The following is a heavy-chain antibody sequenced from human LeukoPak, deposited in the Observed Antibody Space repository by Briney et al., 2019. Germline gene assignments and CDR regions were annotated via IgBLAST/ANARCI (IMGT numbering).Heavy chain of an antibody. V-gene: IGHV4-38-2*01. CDR2: IYHSGRT. CDR3: ATWSGYPYYFDY. J-gene: IGHJ4*02. CDR1: GYSISSGYY. Sequence: SETLSLTCAVSGYSISSGYYWGWIRQPPGKGPEWIGSIYHSGRTYYTPSLKRRVTISVDTSKNQFSLKLSSVTAADTAVYYCATWSGYPYYFDYWGQGTLVTVSS. D-gene: IGHD3-3*01.